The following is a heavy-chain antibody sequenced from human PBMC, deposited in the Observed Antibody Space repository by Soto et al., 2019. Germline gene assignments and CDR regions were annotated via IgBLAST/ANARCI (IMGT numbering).Heavy chain of an antibody. D-gene: IGHD3-22*01. CDR1: GYTFTSYG. V-gene: IGHV1-18*01. CDR3: ARPKDYDDCLDL. Sequence: ASVKVSCKASGYTFTSYGISWVRQAPGQGLEWMGWISAYNGNTNYAQKLQGRVTFTRDTSANTAYMELSSLISEDTAVYYCARPKDYDDCLDLWGQGTLVTVSS. CDR2: ISAYNGNT. J-gene: IGHJ4*02.